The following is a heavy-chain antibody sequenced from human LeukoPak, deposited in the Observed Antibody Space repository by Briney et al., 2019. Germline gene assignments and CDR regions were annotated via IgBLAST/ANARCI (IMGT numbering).Heavy chain of an antibody. CDR2: IYWDDDK. CDR1: GFSLSTSGLG. Sequence: ASGPTLVNPTQTLTVTCTFSGFSLSTSGLGVSWIRQPPGTALEWLAVIYWDDDKRYSPSLKSRLTITKDTSKNRVVLTMTNMDPVDTATYYCALSPDIAAAGIMSWFDPWGQGTLVTVSS. V-gene: IGHV2-5*02. D-gene: IGHD6-13*01. J-gene: IGHJ5*02. CDR3: ALSPDIAAAGIMSWFDP.